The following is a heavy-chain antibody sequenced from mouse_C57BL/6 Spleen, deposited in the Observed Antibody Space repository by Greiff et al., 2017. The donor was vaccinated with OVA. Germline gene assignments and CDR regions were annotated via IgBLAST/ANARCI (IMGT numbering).Heavy chain of an antibody. J-gene: IGHJ2*01. CDR2: IHPNSGST. V-gene: IGHV1-64*01. D-gene: IGHD1-1*01. CDR1: GYTFTSYW. Sequence: QVQLQQPGAELVKPGASVKLSCKASGYTFTSYWMHWVKQRPGQGLEWIGMIHPNSGSTNYNEKFKSKATLTVDKSSSTADMQLSSLTSEDSAFYDWARKLLLLSDYWGQGTTLTVSS. CDR3: ARKLLLLSDY.